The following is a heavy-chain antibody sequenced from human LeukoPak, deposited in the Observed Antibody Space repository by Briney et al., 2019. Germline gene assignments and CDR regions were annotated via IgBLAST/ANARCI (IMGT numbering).Heavy chain of an antibody. J-gene: IGHJ4*02. V-gene: IGHV1-2*04. CDR1: GYTFTGYY. Sequence: ASVKVSCKASGYTFTGYYMHWVRQAPGQGLEWMGWINPNSGGTNYAQKFQGWVTMTRDTSISTAYMELSRLRSDGTAVYYCARVSHQWLVGFDYWGQGTLVTVSS. D-gene: IGHD6-19*01. CDR2: INPNSGGT. CDR3: ARVSHQWLVGFDY.